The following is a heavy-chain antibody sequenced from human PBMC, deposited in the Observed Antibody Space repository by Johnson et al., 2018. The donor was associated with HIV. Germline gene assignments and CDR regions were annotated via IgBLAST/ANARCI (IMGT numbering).Heavy chain of an antibody. V-gene: IGHV3-20*04. CDR2: INWNGGST. Sequence: VQVVESGGGVVRPGESLRLSCVASGFTFDDYGMSWVRQAPGKGLEWVSGINWNGGSTGYADSVQGRFTISRDNSKNTLYLQMNSLRAEDTAVYYCAKEGSGYDWAAFDIWGQGTMVTVSS. D-gene: IGHD5-12*01. J-gene: IGHJ3*02. CDR1: GFTFDDYG. CDR3: AKEGSGYDWAAFDI.